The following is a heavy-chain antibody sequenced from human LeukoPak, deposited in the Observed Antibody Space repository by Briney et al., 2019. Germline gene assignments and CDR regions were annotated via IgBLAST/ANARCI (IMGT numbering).Heavy chain of an antibody. J-gene: IGHJ4*02. Sequence: ASVKVSCKASGGTFSSYAISWVRQAPGQGLEWMGWISAYNGNTNYAQRLQGRVTMTTDTSTSTAYMELRSLRSDDTAVYYCARDRDYDDYNTQDLFVYWGQGTLVTVSS. D-gene: IGHD4-17*01. V-gene: IGHV1-18*01. CDR2: ISAYNGNT. CDR1: GGTFSSYA. CDR3: ARDRDYDDYNTQDLFVY.